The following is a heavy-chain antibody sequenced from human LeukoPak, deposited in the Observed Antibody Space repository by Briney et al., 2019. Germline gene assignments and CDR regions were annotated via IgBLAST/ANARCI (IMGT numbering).Heavy chain of an antibody. CDR1: GFSVDGNY. Sequence: PGGSLRLSCAASGFSVDGNYMTWVRQAPGKGLEWVSVIFSGDSIYYADSVKGRFTISRDNSKNTLNLQMNSLGAEDTAVYYCARVIWFGESKRDYWGQGTLVTVSS. J-gene: IGHJ4*02. D-gene: IGHD3-10*01. CDR3: ARVIWFGESKRDY. CDR2: IFSGDSI. V-gene: IGHV3-66*01.